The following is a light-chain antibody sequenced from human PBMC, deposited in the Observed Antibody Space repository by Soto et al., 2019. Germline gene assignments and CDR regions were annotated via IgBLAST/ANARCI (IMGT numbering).Light chain of an antibody. V-gene: IGKV1-5*01. Sequence: DIQMTQSPSSLSASVGDRVTITCRASESIDNWLAWYQQKPGKAPKLLIFAASTLVRGVPSRFSGRGSGTEFTLTISRLEPGDFAVYYCQHFGGTTFTFGQGTRLEIK. CDR1: ESIDNW. CDR2: AAS. CDR3: QHFGGTTFT. J-gene: IGKJ5*01.